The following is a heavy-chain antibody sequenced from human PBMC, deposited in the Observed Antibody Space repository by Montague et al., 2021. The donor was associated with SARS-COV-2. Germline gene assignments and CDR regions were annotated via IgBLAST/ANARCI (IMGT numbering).Heavy chain of an antibody. D-gene: IGHD3-22*01. CDR2: INQSGSA. V-gene: IGHV4-34*01. CDR3: ARVLMTINMLVVLMTGGSTWQEC. Sequence: SETLFLTCAVYGGSFSGYDWTWIRQSPGPGLEWIGVINQSGSAKYKPSLKGRVTISVDTSTNQFSLQLSAVNAANTAVYFCARVLMTINMLVVLMTGGSTWQECWGQGTLVTVAP. CDR1: GGSFSGYD. J-gene: IGHJ1*01.